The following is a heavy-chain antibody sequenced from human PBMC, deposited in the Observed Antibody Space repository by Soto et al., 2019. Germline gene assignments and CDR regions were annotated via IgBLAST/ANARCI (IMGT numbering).Heavy chain of an antibody. V-gene: IGHV3-7*05. CDR3: VRGGGAFDY. J-gene: IGHJ4*02. D-gene: IGHD3-16*01. CDR1: GFTFSISW. CDR2: INLDGSEK. Sequence: EEQLVESGGVWVQPGGTLRLSCAASGFTFSISWMTWVRQAPGKGLEWVANINLDGSEKNYVDSVKGRFTISRDNAKDSLDLQGDSLRVEDTAVYYCVRGGGAFDYWGLGTLVTVSA.